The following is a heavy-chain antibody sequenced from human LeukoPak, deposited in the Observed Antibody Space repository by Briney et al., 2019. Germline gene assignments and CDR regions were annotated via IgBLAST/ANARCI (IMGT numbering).Heavy chain of an antibody. CDR1: GFTFSSYA. J-gene: IGHJ6*03. CDR2: ISYDGSNK. D-gene: IGHD1-1*01. Sequence: SGGSLRLSCAASGFTFSSYAMSWVRQAPGKGLEWVAVISYDGSNKYYADSVKGRFTISRDNSKNTLYLQMNSLRAEDTAVYYCARARYPQASYYYMDVWGKGTTVTVSS. V-gene: IGHV3-30*03. CDR3: ARARYPQASYYYMDV.